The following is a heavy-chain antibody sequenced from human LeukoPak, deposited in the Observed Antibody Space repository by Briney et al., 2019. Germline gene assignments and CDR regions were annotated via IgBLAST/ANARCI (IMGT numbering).Heavy chain of an antibody. V-gene: IGHV3-74*01. Sequence: PGGSLRLSCAASGFTFSRYWMQWVRQAPGKGLVLVSRISSDGSDTSYADSVKGRFTTSRDNAKNTLYLQMNSLRDDDTAVYYCARDWAAAGSEWGQGTLVTVSS. CDR1: GFTFSRYW. CDR3: ARDWAAAGSE. J-gene: IGHJ4*02. CDR2: ISSDGSDT. D-gene: IGHD6-13*01.